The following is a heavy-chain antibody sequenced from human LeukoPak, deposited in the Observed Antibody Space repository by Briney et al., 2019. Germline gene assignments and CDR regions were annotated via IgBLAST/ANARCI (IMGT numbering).Heavy chain of an antibody. CDR1: GFTFSDYY. V-gene: IGHV3-11*01. D-gene: IGHD3-22*01. J-gene: IGHJ3*02. Sequence: GGSLRLSCAAPGFTFSDYYMSWLRQAPGKGLEWVSYISSSGSTIYYADSVKGRFTISRDNAENSLYLQMNSLGAEDTAVYYCARVRYDSSGYYYGARYAFDMWGQGTMVTVSS. CDR3: ARVRYDSSGYYYGARYAFDM. CDR2: ISSSGSTI.